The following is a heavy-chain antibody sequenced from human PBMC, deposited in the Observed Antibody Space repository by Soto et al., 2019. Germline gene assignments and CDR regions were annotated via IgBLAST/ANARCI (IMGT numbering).Heavy chain of an antibody. V-gene: IGHV3-48*03. J-gene: IGHJ6*02. D-gene: IGHD1-20*01. Sequence: EQLVESGGGLVQPGGSLRLSCAASGFIFSSYEMNWVRQAPGKGLEWVSYISSYGTTTYYADSVKGRFTISRANAKKSLFLQMNSLRAEDTAVYYCARAYNWNYGMDVWGQGTAVTVSS. CDR3: ARAYNWNYGMDV. CDR2: ISSYGTTT. CDR1: GFIFSSYE.